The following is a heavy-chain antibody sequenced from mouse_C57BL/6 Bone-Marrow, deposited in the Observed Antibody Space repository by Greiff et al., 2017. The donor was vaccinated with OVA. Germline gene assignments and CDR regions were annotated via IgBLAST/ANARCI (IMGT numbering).Heavy chain of an antibody. Sequence: QVQLKQSGAELVRPGASVTLSCKASGYTFTDYEMHWVKQTPVHGLEWIGAIDPETGGTAYNQKFKGKAILTADKSSSTAYMELRSLTSEDSAVYYCTRSRDGYYLTYWGQGTLVTVSA. CDR3: TRSRDGYYLTY. D-gene: IGHD2-3*01. J-gene: IGHJ3*01. CDR1: GYTFTDYE. V-gene: IGHV1-15*01. CDR2: IDPETGGT.